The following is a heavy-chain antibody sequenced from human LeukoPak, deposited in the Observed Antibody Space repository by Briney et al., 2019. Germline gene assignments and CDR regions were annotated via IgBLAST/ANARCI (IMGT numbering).Heavy chain of an antibody. CDR1: GGSFSGYY. CDR3: ARGRITGTTDY. Sequence: PSETLSLTCAVYGGSFSGYYWSWIRQPPGKGLEWIGYIYYSGSTNYNPSLKSRVTISVDTSKNQFSLKLSSVTAADTAVYYCARGRITGTTDYWGQGTLVTVSS. D-gene: IGHD1-14*01. J-gene: IGHJ4*02. CDR2: IYYSGST. V-gene: IGHV4-59*01.